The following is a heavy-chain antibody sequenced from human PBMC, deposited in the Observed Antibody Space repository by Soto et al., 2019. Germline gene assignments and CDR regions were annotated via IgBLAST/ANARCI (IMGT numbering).Heavy chain of an antibody. CDR1: AGSFKGSY. D-gene: IGHD6-13*01. CDR2: INHRGST. Sequence: SEKPSLTCAVYAGSFKGSYRSWLSQPPGKGLEWIGEINHRGSTNYNPSLKSRVTISVDTSKNQFSLKLSSVTAADTAVYYCARGVSSSWYDYYYGMDVWGQGTTVT. V-gene: IGHV4-34*01. J-gene: IGHJ6*02. CDR3: ARGVSSSWYDYYYGMDV.